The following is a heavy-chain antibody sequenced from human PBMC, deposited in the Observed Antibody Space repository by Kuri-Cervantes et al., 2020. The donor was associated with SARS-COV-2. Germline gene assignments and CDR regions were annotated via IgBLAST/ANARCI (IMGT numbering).Heavy chain of an antibody. V-gene: IGHV4-38-2*01. D-gene: IGHD1-20*01. J-gene: IGHJ4*02. CDR1: GYSISSGYY. CDR3: ARHTITGPFDY. Sequence: ESLKISCAVSGYSISSGYYWGWLRPPPGKGLEWIGSSYHSGSTYYNPSLKSRVTISVDTSKNQFSLKLSSVTAADPAVYYCARHTITGPFDYWGQGTLVTVSS. CDR2: SYHSGST.